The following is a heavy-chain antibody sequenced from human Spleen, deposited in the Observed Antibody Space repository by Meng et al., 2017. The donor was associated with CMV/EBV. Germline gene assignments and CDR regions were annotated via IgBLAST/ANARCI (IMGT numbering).Heavy chain of an antibody. CDR2: IKQDGSEK. CDR1: GFTFSSYW. V-gene: IGHV3-7*01. D-gene: IGHD2-2*01. J-gene: IGHJ3*02. CDR3: AREGSCSSTTCYYAFDI. Sequence: GESLKISCAASGFTFSSYWMSWVRQAPGKGLEWVANIKQDGSEKYYVDSVKGRFTISRDNAKNSLYLQMNTLRAEDTAVYYCAREGSCSSTTCYYAFDIWGQGTMVTVSS.